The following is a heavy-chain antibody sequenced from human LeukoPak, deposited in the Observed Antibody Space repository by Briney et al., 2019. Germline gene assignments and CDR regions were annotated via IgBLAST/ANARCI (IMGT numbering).Heavy chain of an antibody. J-gene: IGHJ5*01. V-gene: IGHV4-34*01. CDR1: DGSFSVYY. D-gene: IGHD3-10*01. CDR3: ARRPRGVIIKTWFDS. Sequence: SDTLSLTCAFYDGSFSVYYCSWLRQPPGKGLQWIGEINHSGSVNYNPSLKSRVTILLDTSKNHFSLNLSPVTAAHPPVYYCARRPRGVIIKTWFDSWGQGTLVTVSS. CDR2: INHSGSV.